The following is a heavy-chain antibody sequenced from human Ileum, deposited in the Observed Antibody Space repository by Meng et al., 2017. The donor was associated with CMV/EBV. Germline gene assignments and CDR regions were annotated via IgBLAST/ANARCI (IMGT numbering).Heavy chain of an antibody. CDR3: ARLQAWDWFDP. Sequence: VQLKGSGPGLVSPSETLSLTCSVAGGSINSFYWSWIRQPAGKGLEWIGRIYSSGIINYNPSLKSRVTVSVDTSKNQFSLKVNSVTAADTAVYYCARLQAWDWFDPWGQGTLVTVSS. V-gene: IGHV4-4*07. J-gene: IGHJ5*02. CDR1: GGSINSFY. CDR2: IYSSGII. D-gene: IGHD4-11*01.